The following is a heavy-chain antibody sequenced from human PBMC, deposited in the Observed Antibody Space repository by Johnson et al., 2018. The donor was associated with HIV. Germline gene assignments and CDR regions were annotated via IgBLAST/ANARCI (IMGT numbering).Heavy chain of an antibody. CDR2: IRYDGSNK. J-gene: IGHJ3*02. Sequence: QVQLVESGGGVVQPGRSLRLSCAASGFRFSTYALHWVRQPPGKGLEWVAFIRYDGSNKYYADSVKGRFTIYRDNSKNTLYLQMNSLRAEDTAVYYCAGVDIVAPGLGAFDIWGQGTMVTVSS. CDR1: GFRFSTYA. V-gene: IGHV3-30-3*01. CDR3: AGVDIVAPGLGAFDI. D-gene: IGHD5-12*01.